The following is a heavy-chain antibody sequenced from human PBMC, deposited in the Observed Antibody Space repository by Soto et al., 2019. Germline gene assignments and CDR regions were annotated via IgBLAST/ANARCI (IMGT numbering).Heavy chain of an antibody. CDR1: EFTRGYYP. J-gene: IGHJ4*02. CDR2: IRSKNHGGTT. D-gene: IGHD6-19*01. Sequence: GRSRRLSGSAPEFTRGYYPMSWAGQAPGKGVAWLGFIRSKNHGGTTEYAAYVKGRFTISSADSNTIAYLQINSLKTEDTAVYYCTRIPGYSSGWYYFDYWGQGTLVTVSS. CDR3: TRIPGYSSGWYYFDY. V-gene: IGHV3-49*02.